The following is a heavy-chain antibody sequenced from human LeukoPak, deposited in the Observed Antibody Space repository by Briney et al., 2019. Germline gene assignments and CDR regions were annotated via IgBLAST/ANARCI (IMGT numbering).Heavy chain of an antibody. CDR2: IIPILGIA. D-gene: IGHD6-13*01. CDR3: ARDLGTAAAGPETYYYYGMDV. Sequence: SVKVSCKASGGTFSSYAISWVRQAPGQGLEWMGRIIPILGIANYAQKFQGRVTITADKSTSTAYMELSSLRSEDTAVYYCARDLGTAAAGPETYYYYGMDVWGQGTTVTVSS. V-gene: IGHV1-69*04. J-gene: IGHJ6*02. CDR1: GGTFSSYA.